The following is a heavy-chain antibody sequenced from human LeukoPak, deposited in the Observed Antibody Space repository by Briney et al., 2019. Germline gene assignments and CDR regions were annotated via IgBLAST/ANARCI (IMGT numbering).Heavy chain of an antibody. CDR3: ARDDNWNDVRTDI. CDR2: INRHGSST. J-gene: IGHJ3*02. CDR1: GFTFSRYW. V-gene: IGHV3-74*01. Sequence: SGGSLRLSCAASGFTFSRYWMHWVRQAPGQGLVWVSRINRHGSSTNYADSVRGRFTISRDNAKNTLYLQMNSLRAEDTAVYYCARDDNWNDVRTDIWGQGTMVTVSS. D-gene: IGHD1-1*01.